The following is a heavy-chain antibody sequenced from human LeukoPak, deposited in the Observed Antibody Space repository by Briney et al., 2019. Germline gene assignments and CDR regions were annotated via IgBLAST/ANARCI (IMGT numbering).Heavy chain of an antibody. CDR3: ARDRNYYDSSGYPDY. J-gene: IGHJ4*02. CDR1: GGSISSGGYY. D-gene: IGHD3-22*01. Sequence: SETLSLTCTVSGGSISSGGYYWSWIRQPPGKGLEWIGYIYHSGSTYYNPSLKSRVTISVDRSKNQFSLNLSSVTAADTAVYYCARDRNYYDSSGYPDYWGQGTLVTVSS. V-gene: IGHV4-30-2*01. CDR2: IYHSGST.